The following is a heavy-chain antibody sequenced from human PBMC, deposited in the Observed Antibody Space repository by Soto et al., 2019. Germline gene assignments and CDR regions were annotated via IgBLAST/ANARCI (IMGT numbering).Heavy chain of an antibody. Sequence: GYLRLSGAASVFTFSSFWMNWVRQAPGKGLEWVSSISSSSSYIYYADSVKGRFTISRDNAKNSLYLQMNSLRAEDTAVYYCARDRYSSSWTDYYGMDVWGQGTTVTVSS. J-gene: IGHJ6*02. D-gene: IGHD6-13*01. CDR3: ARDRYSSSWTDYYGMDV. CDR2: ISSSSSYI. V-gene: IGHV3-21*01. CDR1: VFTFSSFW.